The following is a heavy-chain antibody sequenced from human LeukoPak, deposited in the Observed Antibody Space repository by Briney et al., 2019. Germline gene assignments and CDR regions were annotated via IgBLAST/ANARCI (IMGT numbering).Heavy chain of an antibody. Sequence: SETLSLTCAVYGGSFSGYYWSWIRQPPGKGLEWIGEINHSGNTNYNPSLKSRVTISVDTSKDQFSLKLSSVTAADTAVFYFTRQGRRFRVRGVTYCFDYWGQGTLVTVSS. CDR1: GGSFSGYY. D-gene: IGHD3-10*01. CDR2: INHSGNT. J-gene: IGHJ4*02. CDR3: TRQGRRFRVRGVTYCFDY. V-gene: IGHV4-34*01.